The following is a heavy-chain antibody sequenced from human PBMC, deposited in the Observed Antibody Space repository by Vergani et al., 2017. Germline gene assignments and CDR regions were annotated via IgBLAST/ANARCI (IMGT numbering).Heavy chain of an antibody. CDR1: GYTFTSYY. D-gene: IGHD2-2*01. V-gene: IGHV1-46*01. Sequence: QVQLVQSGAEVKKPGASVKVSCKASGYTFTSYYMHWVRQAPGQGLEWMGIINPSGGSTSYAQKFQGRVTMTRDTSTSTAYMELSSLRSEDTAVYYCARDASVVPAYYYMDVWGKGTTVTVSS. J-gene: IGHJ6*03. CDR2: INPSGGST. CDR3: ARDASVVPAYYYMDV.